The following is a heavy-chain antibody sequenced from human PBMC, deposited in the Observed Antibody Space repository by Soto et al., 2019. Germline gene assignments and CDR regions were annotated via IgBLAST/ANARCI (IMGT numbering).Heavy chain of an antibody. V-gene: IGHV1-46*01. Sequence: ASVKVSCKASGYTFTDYYIRWVRQAPGQGLEWMGMINPSGGSTDYAQKFRGRVTMTRDTSTGTVYMELSSLRSEDTAVYYCANSLISNYDILTGTPFDYYYYGMDVWGQGTTVTVSS. CDR3: ANSLISNYDILTGTPFDYYYYGMDV. CDR2: INPSGGST. J-gene: IGHJ6*02. CDR1: GYTFTDYY. D-gene: IGHD3-9*01.